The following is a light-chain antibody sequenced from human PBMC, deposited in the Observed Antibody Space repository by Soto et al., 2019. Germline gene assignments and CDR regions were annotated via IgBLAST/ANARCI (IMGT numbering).Light chain of an antibody. CDR2: GAS. CDR1: QSVSSN. J-gene: IGKJ1*01. CDR3: QQYNNLWT. V-gene: IGKV3-15*01. Sequence: EIVMTQSPATLSVSPGERATLSCRASQSVSSNLAWYQQKPGQAPRLLIYGASTRATGIPARFSGSGSGTEFTLTISSLQSGDSAVYYCQQYNNLWTFGQGTKVEIK.